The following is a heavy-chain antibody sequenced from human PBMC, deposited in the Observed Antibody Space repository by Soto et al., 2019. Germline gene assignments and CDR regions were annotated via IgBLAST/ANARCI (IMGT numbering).Heavy chain of an antibody. CDR3: ATIAVAGSAYYYYYGMDV. D-gene: IGHD6-19*01. Sequence: SETLSLTCTVSGGSISIGGYYWSCIRQHPGKGLEWIGYIYYSGSTYYNPSLKSRVTISVDTSKNQFSLKLSSVTAADTAVYYCATIAVAGSAYYYYYGMDVWGQGTTVTVSS. V-gene: IGHV4-31*03. J-gene: IGHJ6*02. CDR1: GGSISIGGYY. CDR2: IYYSGST.